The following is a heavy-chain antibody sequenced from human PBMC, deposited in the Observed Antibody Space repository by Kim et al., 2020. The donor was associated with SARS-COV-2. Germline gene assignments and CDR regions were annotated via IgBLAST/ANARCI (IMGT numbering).Heavy chain of an antibody. Sequence: DPVKGRFTISRDNSKNSLYLPMNSLRTEDTALYYCAKDMARIVATAGLDYWGQGTLVTVSS. J-gene: IGHJ4*02. V-gene: IGHV3-43*01. CDR3: AKDMARIVATAGLDY. D-gene: IGHD5-12*01.